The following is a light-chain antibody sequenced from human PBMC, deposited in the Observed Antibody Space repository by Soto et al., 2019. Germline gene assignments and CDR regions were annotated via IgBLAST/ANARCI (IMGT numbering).Light chain of an antibody. CDR1: QTISSW. J-gene: IGKJ1*01. CDR3: HHYPRM. Sequence: DIQFAQSPSTLSRSVGDRVTITCRASQTISSWLAWYQQKPGKAPKLLIYKASTLKSGVPSRFSGSGSGTEFTLTISSLQPDDFATYYCHHYPRMFGQGTKVDIK. CDR2: KAS. V-gene: IGKV1-5*03.